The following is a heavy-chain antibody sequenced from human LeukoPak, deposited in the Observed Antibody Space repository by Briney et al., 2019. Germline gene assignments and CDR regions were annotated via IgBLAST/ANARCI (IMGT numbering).Heavy chain of an antibody. V-gene: IGHV1-69*04. D-gene: IGHD6-13*01. CDR1: GGTFSSYA. J-gene: IGHJ4*02. Sequence: GASVKVSCKASGGTFSSYAISWVRQAPGQGLEWMGRIIPIPGIANYAQKFQGRVTITADKSTSTAYMELSSLRSEDTAVYYCARVGIAAAGSYWGQGTLVTVSS. CDR2: IIPIPGIA. CDR3: ARVGIAAAGSY.